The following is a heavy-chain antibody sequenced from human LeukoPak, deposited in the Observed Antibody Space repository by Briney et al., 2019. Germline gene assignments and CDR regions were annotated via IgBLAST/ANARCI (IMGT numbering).Heavy chain of an antibody. J-gene: IGHJ4*02. V-gene: IGHV4-39*07. D-gene: IGHD6-13*01. CDR1: GGSISSSSYY. Sequence: SETLSLTCTVSGGSISSSSYYWGWIRQPPGKGLEWIGSIYYSGSTNYNPSLKSRVTISVDTSKNQFSLKLSSVTAADTAVYYCAREGIAAAGITYWGQGTLVTVSS. CDR3: AREGIAAAGITY. CDR2: IYYSGST.